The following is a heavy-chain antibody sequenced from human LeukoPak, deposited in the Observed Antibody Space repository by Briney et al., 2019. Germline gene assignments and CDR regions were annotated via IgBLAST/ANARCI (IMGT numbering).Heavy chain of an antibody. CDR2: IYYSGST. CDR1: GGSISSGGYY. Sequence: SETLSLTCTVSGGSISSGGYYWSWIRQHPGKGLEWIGYIYYSGSTYYNPSLKSRVTISVDTSKNQFSLKLSSVTAADTAVYYCARGRDIVVVPANSYCFDYWGQGTLVTVSS. CDR3: ARGRDIVVVPANSYCFDY. V-gene: IGHV4-31*03. D-gene: IGHD2-2*01. J-gene: IGHJ4*02.